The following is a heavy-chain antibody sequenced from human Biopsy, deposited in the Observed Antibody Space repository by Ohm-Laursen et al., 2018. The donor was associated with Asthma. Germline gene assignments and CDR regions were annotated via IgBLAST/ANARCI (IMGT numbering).Heavy chain of an antibody. CDR1: GGSVSSGSYY. D-gene: IGHD2-15*01. CDR3: ARVPTTLRYFDL. Sequence: SETLSLTCPVSGGSVSSGSYYWSWIRQPPGKGLAWVRYISYSGSTDYNPSLKSRLTISMDTSKNQFSLKLSSVTAADTAVYYCARVPTTLRYFDLWGRGTLVTVSS. V-gene: IGHV4-61*01. J-gene: IGHJ2*01. CDR2: ISYSGST.